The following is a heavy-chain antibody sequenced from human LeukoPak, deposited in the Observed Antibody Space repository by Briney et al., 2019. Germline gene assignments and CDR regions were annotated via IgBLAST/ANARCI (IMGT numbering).Heavy chain of an antibody. V-gene: IGHV3-53*01. CDR1: GFTFSSYA. Sequence: GGSLRLSCAASGFTFSSYAMSWVRQAPGKGLEWVSVIYSGGSTYYADSVKGRFTISRDNSKNTLYLQMNSLRAEDTAVYYCARDSSSGWYWGQGTLVTVSS. J-gene: IGHJ4*02. CDR3: ARDSSSGWY. D-gene: IGHD6-19*01. CDR2: IYSGGST.